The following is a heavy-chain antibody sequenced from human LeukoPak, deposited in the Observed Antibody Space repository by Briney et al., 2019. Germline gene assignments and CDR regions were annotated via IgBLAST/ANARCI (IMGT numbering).Heavy chain of an antibody. CDR2: ISAYNGNT. J-gene: IGHJ5*02. CDR1: GYTFTSYG. D-gene: IGHD2-15*01. CDR3: ARDWYCSGGSCYDCFDP. V-gene: IGHV1-18*01. Sequence: ASVKVSCKASGYTFTSYGISWVRQAPGQGLEWMGWISAYNGNTNYAQKLQGRVTMTTDTSTSTAYMELRSLRSDDTAVYYCARDWYCSGGSCYDCFDPWGQGTLVTVSS.